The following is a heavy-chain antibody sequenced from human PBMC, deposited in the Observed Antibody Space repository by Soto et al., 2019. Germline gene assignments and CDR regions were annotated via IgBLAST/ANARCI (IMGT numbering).Heavy chain of an antibody. Sequence: SETLSLTCTVYGGSISSSIYYWGWIRQPPGKGLEWIGTIYYSGTTYYNPSLKSRVTISVDTSKNQFSLKLSSVTAADTAVYYCARGSAVAGHDYWGQGTLVTVSS. V-gene: IGHV4-39*01. J-gene: IGHJ4*02. D-gene: IGHD6-19*01. CDR2: IYYSGTT. CDR1: GGSISSSIYY. CDR3: ARGSAVAGHDY.